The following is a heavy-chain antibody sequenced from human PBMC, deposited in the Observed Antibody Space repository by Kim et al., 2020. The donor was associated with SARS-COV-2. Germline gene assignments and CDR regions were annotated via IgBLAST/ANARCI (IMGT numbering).Heavy chain of an antibody. D-gene: IGHD6-13*01. CDR2: I. J-gene: IGHJ4*02. CDR3: AGSIAAAGTDY. Sequence: IYYGDSVKGRLPISRDNAKNSLYLQMNSLRAEDTAVYYCAGSIAAAGTDYWGQGTLVTVSS. V-gene: IGHV3-21*01.